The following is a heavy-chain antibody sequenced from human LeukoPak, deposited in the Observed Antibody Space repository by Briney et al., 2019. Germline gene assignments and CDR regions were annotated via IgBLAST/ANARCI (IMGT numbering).Heavy chain of an antibody. CDR2: ISSSSYT. J-gene: IGHJ4*02. D-gene: IGHD2-15*01. CDR1: GFTFSDYY. CDR3: ARDLAVVAARAFDY. Sequence: GGSLRLSCAASGFTFSDYYMSWIRQAPGKGLKWVSYISSSSYTNYADSVKGRFTISRDNAKNSLYLQMNSLRAEDTAVYYCARDLAVVAARAFDYWGQGTLVTVSS. V-gene: IGHV3-11*05.